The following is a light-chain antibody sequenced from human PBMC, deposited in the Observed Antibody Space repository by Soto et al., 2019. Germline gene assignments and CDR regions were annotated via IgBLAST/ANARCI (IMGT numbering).Light chain of an antibody. CDR2: HAS. CDR3: QQYNDWPPIT. V-gene: IGKV3D-15*01. Sequence: IVLMQSPDTLSLSPGERATLSCRASRSLSSDYLAWYQQKPGQAPRLLFYHASRRATGTPDRFSVSGSWTEFTLTISSLQSEDFAVYYCQQYNDWPPITFGQGTRLEIK. CDR1: RSLSSD. J-gene: IGKJ5*01.